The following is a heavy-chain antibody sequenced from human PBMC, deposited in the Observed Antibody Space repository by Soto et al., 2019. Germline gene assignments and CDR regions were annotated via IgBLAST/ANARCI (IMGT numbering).Heavy chain of an antibody. CDR2: IYHSGST. V-gene: IGHV4-4*02. D-gene: IGHD4-4*01. J-gene: IGHJ6*03. CDR1: SGSISSSNW. Sequence: SETLSLTCAVSSGSISSSNWWSWVRQPPGKGLEWIGEIYHSGSTNYNPSLKSRVTISVDKSKNQFSLNLSSVTAADTAVYYCARSAVTGHYYYYYMDVWGKGTTVT. CDR3: ARSAVTGHYYYYYMDV.